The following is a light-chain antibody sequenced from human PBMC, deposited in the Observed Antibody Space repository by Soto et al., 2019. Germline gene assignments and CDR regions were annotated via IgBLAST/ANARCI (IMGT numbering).Light chain of an antibody. J-gene: IGKJ1*01. CDR2: GAS. Sequence: EIVMTQSPATLSVSPVERATLSCRASQSVSSNLAWYQQKPGQAPRLLIFGASTRAAGFPDRFSGSGSETDFTLTVSRLELEDFAVYFCHQYGTSPQTFGQGTKVDIK. V-gene: IGKV3-20*01. CDR3: HQYGTSPQT. CDR1: QSVSSN.